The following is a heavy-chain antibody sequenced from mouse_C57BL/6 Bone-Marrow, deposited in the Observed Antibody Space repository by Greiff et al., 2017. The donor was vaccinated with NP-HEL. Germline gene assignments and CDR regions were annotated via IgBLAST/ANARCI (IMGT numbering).Heavy chain of an antibody. Sequence: EVKLMESGGGLVKPGGSLKLSCAASGFTFSDYGMHWVRQAPEKGLEWVAYISSGSSTIYYADTVKGRFTISRDNAKNTLFLQMTSLRSEDTAMYYCARDYGSSYCAMDYWGQGTSVTVSS. CDR2: ISSGSSTI. CDR3: ARDYGSSYCAMDY. J-gene: IGHJ4*01. D-gene: IGHD1-1*01. V-gene: IGHV5-17*01. CDR1: GFTFSDYG.